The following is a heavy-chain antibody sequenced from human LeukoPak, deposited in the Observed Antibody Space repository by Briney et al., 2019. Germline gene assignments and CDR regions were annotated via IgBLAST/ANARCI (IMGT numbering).Heavy chain of an antibody. CDR3: ARDRGRATWFDP. V-gene: IGHV4-59*01. D-gene: IGHD3-10*01. CDR1: GGSITSYY. CDR2: IYYSGST. J-gene: IGHJ5*02. Sequence: PSETLSLTCTVSGGSITSYYWHWIRQPPGKGLEWIGYIYYSGSTNYNPSLKGRVTISVDTSRKQFSLKLHSVSAADTAVYYCARDRGRATWFDPWGQGTVVTVSS.